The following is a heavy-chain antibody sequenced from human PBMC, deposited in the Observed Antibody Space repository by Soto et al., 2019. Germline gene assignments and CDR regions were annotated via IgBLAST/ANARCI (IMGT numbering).Heavy chain of an antibody. D-gene: IGHD2-15*01. V-gene: IGHV3-30*18. CDR3: AQFLVRVVVAAAFDY. J-gene: IGHJ4*02. Sequence: QVQLVESGGGVVQPGRSLRLSCAASGFTFSSYGMHWVRQAPGKGLEWVAVISYDGSNKYYADSVKGRFTISRDNSKNTLYLQLNSLRAADTAGYNCAQFLVRVVVAAAFDYWGQGTLVTVSS. CDR2: ISYDGSNK. CDR1: GFTFSSYG.